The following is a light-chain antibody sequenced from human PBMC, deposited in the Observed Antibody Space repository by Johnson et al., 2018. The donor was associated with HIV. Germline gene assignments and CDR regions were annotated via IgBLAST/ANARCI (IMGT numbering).Light chain of an antibody. J-gene: IGLJ1*01. Sequence: QSILTQPPSVSAAPGQRVTISCSGSSSNIGSNYVSWYQQLPGTAPKLLIYDNSKRPSGIPDRFSGSKSGTSATLGITGLQTGDEADYYCGTWDNSLSAHVFGTGTKVTVL. CDR3: GTWDNSLSAHV. V-gene: IGLV1-51*01. CDR2: DNS. CDR1: SSNIGSNY.